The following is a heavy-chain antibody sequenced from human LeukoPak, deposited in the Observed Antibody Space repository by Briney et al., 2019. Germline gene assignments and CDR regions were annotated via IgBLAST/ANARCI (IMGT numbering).Heavy chain of an antibody. CDR2: IDPNSGGT. CDR3: VRNSKSGVSVRPPYYYYYMDV. Sequence: ASVKVSCKAFGYTFTAYYIHWVRQAPGQGLEWMGWIDPNSGGTNSAQKFQGRVTMARDTSISTAYMELSRLRSDDTAVYYCVRNSKSGVSVRPPYYYYYMDVWGKGTTVTVSS. J-gene: IGHJ6*03. V-gene: IGHV1-2*02. D-gene: IGHD6-6*01. CDR1: GYTFTAYY.